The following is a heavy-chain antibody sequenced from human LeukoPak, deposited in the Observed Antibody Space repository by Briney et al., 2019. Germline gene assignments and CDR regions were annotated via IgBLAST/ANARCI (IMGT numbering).Heavy chain of an antibody. J-gene: IGHJ5*02. D-gene: IGHD5-12*01. CDR3: ARESGSYLGRSWLNP. V-gene: IGHV4-59*01. CDR1: GGSINSYY. Sequence: SETLSLTCTVSGGSINSYYWTWIRQPPGKGLEWLGNIYNSGHTNYNPSLKSRVTISVDTSKNQFSLKLNSVTAADTAVYYCARESGSYLGRSWLNPWGQGTLVTVSS. CDR2: IYNSGHT.